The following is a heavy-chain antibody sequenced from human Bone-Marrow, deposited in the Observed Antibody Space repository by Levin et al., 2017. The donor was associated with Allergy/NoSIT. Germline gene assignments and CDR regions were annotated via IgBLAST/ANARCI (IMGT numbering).Heavy chain of an antibody. D-gene: IGHD6-19*01. CDR3: ARDGGRGDGSGWLLDY. J-gene: IGHJ4*02. Sequence: SQTLSLTCSVPHDSISRSSWSWIRQPAGKGLEWIGRFHPSGITHYNPSLRSRVTMSVDTSKNQFSLKVTSATAADTAVYYCARDGGRGDGSGWLLDYWGQGTLVTVSS. CDR2: FHPSGIT. CDR1: HDSISRSS. V-gene: IGHV4-4*07.